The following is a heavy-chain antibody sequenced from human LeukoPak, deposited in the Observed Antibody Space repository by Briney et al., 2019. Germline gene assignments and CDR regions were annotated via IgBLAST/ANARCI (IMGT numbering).Heavy chain of an antibody. Sequence: PGGSLRLSCAASGFTFSSYGMHWVRQAPGKGLEWVAFIRYDGRNKHYADSVKGRFTISRDNSKNTLYLQMNSLRAEDTAAYYCAKDRRIVGALGYWGQGTLVTVSS. J-gene: IGHJ4*02. V-gene: IGHV3-30*02. CDR1: GFTFSSYG. CDR3: AKDRRIVGALGY. CDR2: IRYDGRNK. D-gene: IGHD1-26*01.